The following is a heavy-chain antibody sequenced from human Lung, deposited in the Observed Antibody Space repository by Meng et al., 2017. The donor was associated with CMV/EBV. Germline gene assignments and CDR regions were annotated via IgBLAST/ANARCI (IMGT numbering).Heavy chain of an antibody. J-gene: IGHJ3*01. D-gene: IGHD1-14*01. Sequence: ASVKVSCKASGYTFTLYYIHWVRQAPGQGLEWMGWINPNTGGTNSAQKFQGRVTMTGDTPISTAYMELSRLNSDDTALYYCARERGLGFRGTNDAFDFWGQGTVVTVSS. CDR1: GYTFTLYY. CDR3: ARERGLGFRGTNDAFDF. V-gene: IGHV1-2*02. CDR2: INPNTGGT.